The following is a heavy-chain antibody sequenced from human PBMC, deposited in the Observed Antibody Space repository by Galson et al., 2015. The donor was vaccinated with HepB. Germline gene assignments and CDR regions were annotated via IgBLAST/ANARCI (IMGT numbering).Heavy chain of an antibody. D-gene: IGHD3-10*01. V-gene: IGHV3-53*01. CDR1: EFTVSSTY. CDR2: IYSGGST. Sequence: SLRLSCAASEFTVSSTYMTWLRQAPGKGLEWVSVIYSGGSTYFADSVKGRFTISRDNSKNTLYLHMNSLRAEDTAVYYCARGHYYGLGSFYYWGQGILVTVSS. J-gene: IGHJ4*02. CDR3: ARGHYYGLGSFYY.